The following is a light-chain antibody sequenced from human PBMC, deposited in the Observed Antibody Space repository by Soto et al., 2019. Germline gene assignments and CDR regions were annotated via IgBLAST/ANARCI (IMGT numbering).Light chain of an antibody. CDR3: QQSYRPPWT. CDR2: STS. V-gene: IGKV1-39*01. J-gene: IGKJ1*01. CDR1: QSISTS. Sequence: DILMTQSPSSLSASLGDRVTITCRASQSISTSLNWYQQRPGKAPKLLIYSTSSLQSGVPSRFSGSGSGTDFTLTISSLQPEDFATYYCQQSYRPPWTFGQGTKVEV.